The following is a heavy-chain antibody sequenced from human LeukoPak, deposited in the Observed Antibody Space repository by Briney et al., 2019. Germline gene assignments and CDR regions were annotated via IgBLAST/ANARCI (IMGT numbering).Heavy chain of an antibody. CDR2: ISDSGDYT. J-gene: IGHJ4*02. CDR3: ARDPRSGSYFDY. V-gene: IGHV3-23*01. Sequence: PGGSLRLSCAGSGFTFSSYAMSWIRQAPGQGLEWVSAISDSGDYTSYADSVRGRFTISRDNSRNTLYLQMISLRPEDTAVYYCARDPRSGSYFDYWGQGTLVTVFS. CDR1: GFTFSSYA. D-gene: IGHD1-26*01.